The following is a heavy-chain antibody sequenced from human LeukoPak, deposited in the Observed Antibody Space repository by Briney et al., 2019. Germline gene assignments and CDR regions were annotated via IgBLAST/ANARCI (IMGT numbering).Heavy chain of an antibody. D-gene: IGHD1-26*01. CDR2: ISSNGGST. J-gene: IGHJ4*02. Sequence: GGSLRLSCAASGFTFSSYAMHRVRQAPGKGLEYVSAISSNGGSTYYANSVKGRFTISRDNSKNTLYLQMGSLRAEDMAVYYCARALEWELPIDYWGQGTLVTVSS. CDR3: ARALEWELPIDY. V-gene: IGHV3-64*01. CDR1: GFTFSSYA.